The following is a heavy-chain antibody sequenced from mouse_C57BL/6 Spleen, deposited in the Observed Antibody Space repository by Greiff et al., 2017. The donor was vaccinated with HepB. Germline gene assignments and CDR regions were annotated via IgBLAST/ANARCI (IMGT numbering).Heavy chain of an antibody. CDR3: AKTAQATGFAY. CDR2: IYPSDSET. CDR1: GYTFTSYW. D-gene: IGHD3-2*02. J-gene: IGHJ3*01. V-gene: IGHV1-61*01. Sequence: QVQLQQSGAELVRPGSSVKLSCKASGYTFTSYWMDWVKQRPGQGLEWIGNIYPSDSETHYNQKFKDKATLTVDKSSSTAYMQLSSLTSEDSAVYYCAKTAQATGFAYWGQGTLVTVSA.